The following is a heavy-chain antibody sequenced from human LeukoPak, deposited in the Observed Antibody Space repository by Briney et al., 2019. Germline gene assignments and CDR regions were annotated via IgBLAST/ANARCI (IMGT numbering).Heavy chain of an antibody. Sequence: GGSLRLSCAASGFTVGTNYVSWVRQAPGRGLEWVSIIFSGGSTYYADSVKGRFTISRDNSRNTAYLQMNSLRAEDTAVYYYARGDFEHWGQGTLVTVSS. CDR1: GFTVGTNY. CDR3: ARGDFEH. CDR2: IFSGGST. V-gene: IGHV3-66*01. J-gene: IGHJ4*02.